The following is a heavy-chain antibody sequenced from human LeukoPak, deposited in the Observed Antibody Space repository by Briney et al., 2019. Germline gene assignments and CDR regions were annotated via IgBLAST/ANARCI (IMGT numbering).Heavy chain of an antibody. CDR2: IYTSGST. Sequence: SETLSLTCAVYGGSFSGYYWSWIRQPAGKGLEWIGRIYTSGSTNYNPSLKSRVTMSVDTSKNQFSLKLSSVTAADTAVYYCARGGRAPRYYYYMDVWGKGTTVTVSS. V-gene: IGHV4-59*10. J-gene: IGHJ6*03. CDR3: ARGGRAPRYYYYMDV. D-gene: IGHD3-16*01. CDR1: GGSFSGYY.